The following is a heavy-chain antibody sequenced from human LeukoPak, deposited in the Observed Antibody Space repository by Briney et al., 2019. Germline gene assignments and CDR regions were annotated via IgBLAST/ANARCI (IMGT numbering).Heavy chain of an antibody. V-gene: IGHV3-23*01. D-gene: IGHD3-9*01. CDR2: ITGNGGGT. J-gene: IGHJ4*02. Sequence: PGGSLSLSCVASGFSFSSYAMSWVRQAPGKGLEWVSVITGNGGGTFYADSVKGRFTISRDNSKNTLYLQMNSLRAEDTAVYYCARDGWLLSTPFFDYWGQGPLVTVS. CDR1: GFSFSSYA. CDR3: ARDGWLLSTPFFDY.